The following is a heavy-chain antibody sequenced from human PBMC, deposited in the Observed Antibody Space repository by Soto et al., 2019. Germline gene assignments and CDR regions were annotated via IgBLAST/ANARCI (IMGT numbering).Heavy chain of an antibody. CDR2: VYHSGST. CDR3: TSSYSTSSSPDY. CDR1: GGSMRNYY. J-gene: IGHJ4*02. Sequence: SETLSLTCSVSGGSMRNYYWNWVRQPPGRGLEWIGYVYHSGSTNYNPSLKSRVSMSVDVSRNHFSLTLHSVTAADTAVYFCTSSYSTSSSPDYWGQGTLVTVSS. D-gene: IGHD6-6*01. V-gene: IGHV4-59*01.